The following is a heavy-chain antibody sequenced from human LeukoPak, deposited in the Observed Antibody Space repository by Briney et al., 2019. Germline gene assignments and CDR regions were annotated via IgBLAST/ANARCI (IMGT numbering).Heavy chain of an antibody. CDR1: GGTFSGYA. V-gene: IGHV1-69*13. J-gene: IGHJ5*02. CDR2: IIPIFGTA. D-gene: IGHD3-22*01. CDR3: ARVRDSSGYRMNWFDP. Sequence: VASVKVSCKASGGTFSGYAISGVRQAPGQGLEWMGGIIPIFGTANYAQKFQGRVTITADESTSTAYMELSSLRSEDTAVYYCARVRDSSGYRMNWFDPWGQGTLVTVSS.